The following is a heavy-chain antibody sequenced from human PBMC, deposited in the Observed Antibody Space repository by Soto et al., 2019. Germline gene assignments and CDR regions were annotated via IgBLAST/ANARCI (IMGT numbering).Heavy chain of an antibody. CDR2: INPYNGNT. V-gene: IGHV1-18*01. CDR1: GYTFTSYG. Sequence: QVPLAQSGAEVKKPGASVKVSCKASGYTFTSYGITWVRQAPGQGLEWMAWINPYNGNTKYAEKFLGRVTVTTDTSTATAYMEVRRLTSDVTAVFYCARVGVGLAAPRVWPYWGQGTPVTVSS. J-gene: IGHJ4*02. CDR3: ARVGVGLAAPRVWPY. D-gene: IGHD6-13*01.